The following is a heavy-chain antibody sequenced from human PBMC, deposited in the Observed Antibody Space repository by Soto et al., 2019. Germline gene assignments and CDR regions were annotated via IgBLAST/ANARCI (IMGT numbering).Heavy chain of an antibody. CDR1: GYTFSSHG. CDR3: ARDTMVRGVIIMDAFDI. J-gene: IGHJ3*02. CDR2: ISAYNGNT. D-gene: IGHD3-10*01. V-gene: IGHV1-18*04. Sequence: QVLLVQSGAEVKKPGASVKVSCKASGYTFSSHGISWVRQAPGQGLEWMGRISAYNGNTNYAQKAQGRVTMTTDTSTSTAYMELRSLRSDDTAVYYCARDTMVRGVIIMDAFDIWGQGTMVTVSS.